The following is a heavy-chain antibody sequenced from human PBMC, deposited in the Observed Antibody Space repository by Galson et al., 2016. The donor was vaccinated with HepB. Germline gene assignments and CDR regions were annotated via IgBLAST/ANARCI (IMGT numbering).Heavy chain of an antibody. V-gene: IGHV1-3*04. CDR2: INTATGNT. Sequence: VKVSCKASGYVFTEYAIHWVRQAPGQRPEWMGWINTATGNTRYSQKFQGRVTLTRETSATTAYMKLRSLTSEDTAFYYCFNVIKDVPNWGQGTLVSVSS. J-gene: IGHJ1*01. CDR3: FNVIKDVPN. CDR1: GYVFTEYA. D-gene: IGHD2-21*01.